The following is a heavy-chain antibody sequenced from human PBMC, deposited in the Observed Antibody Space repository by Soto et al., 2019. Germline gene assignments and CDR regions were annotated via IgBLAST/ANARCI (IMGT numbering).Heavy chain of an antibody. CDR1: GFTFSDYY. CDR3: ARDFAIVVVGGPVVWFDP. D-gene: IGHD2-2*01. J-gene: IGHJ5*02. Sequence: GGSLILSCAASGFTFSDYYMSWIRQAPGKGLEWVSYISSSGSTIYYADSVKGRFTISRDNAKNSLYLQMNSLRAEDTAVYYCARDFAIVVVGGPVVWFDPWGQGTLVTVSS. V-gene: IGHV3-11*01. CDR2: ISSSGSTI.